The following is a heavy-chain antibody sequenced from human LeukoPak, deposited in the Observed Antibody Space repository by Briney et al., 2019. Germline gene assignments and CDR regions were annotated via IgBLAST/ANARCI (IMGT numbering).Heavy chain of an antibody. Sequence: SQNLSLTCTVSGGSISSGSYYWSWIRQPAGKGLEWIGRIYTSGSTNYNPSLKSRVTISVDTSKNQFSLKLSSVTAADTAVYYCARGGDWGQGTLVTVSS. V-gene: IGHV4-61*02. CDR2: IYTSGST. J-gene: IGHJ4*02. CDR1: GGSISSGSYY. CDR3: ARGGD.